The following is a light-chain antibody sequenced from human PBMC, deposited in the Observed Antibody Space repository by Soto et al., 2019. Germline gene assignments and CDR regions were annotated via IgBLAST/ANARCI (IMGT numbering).Light chain of an antibody. J-gene: IGKJ1*01. V-gene: IGKV1-5*03. CDR2: KAS. CDR1: QSITDW. CDR3: QYWDNYSWT. Sequence: DLQMTQSPSTLSASVGDRVTITCRASQSITDWLAWYQQKPGKAPKFLIYKASNLEGGVPSRFSASGSGQEFTLTISSVQPDDFATYYCQYWDNYSWTFGQGTKVEIK.